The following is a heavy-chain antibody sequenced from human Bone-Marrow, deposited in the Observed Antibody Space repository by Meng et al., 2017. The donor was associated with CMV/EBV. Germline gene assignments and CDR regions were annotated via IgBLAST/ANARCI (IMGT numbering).Heavy chain of an antibody. CDR1: GGSFVGYY. Sequence: VQLPPSVAGLFKPSATLSLTFSVYGGSFVGYYWSWLRQPPGKGLEWIAEINHRGNTTYNPSLKSRVTISVDTSKNQFSLKLSSVTAADTAVYYCATVGLGMNWFDPWGQGTLVTVSS. V-gene: IGHV4-34*01. CDR2: INHRGNT. J-gene: IGHJ5*02. CDR3: ATVGLGMNWFDP.